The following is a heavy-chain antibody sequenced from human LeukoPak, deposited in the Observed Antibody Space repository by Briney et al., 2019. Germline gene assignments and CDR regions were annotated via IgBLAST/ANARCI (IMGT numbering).Heavy chain of an antibody. D-gene: IGHD5-18*01. CDR3: AREEYSYGYDY. CDR1: GFTVSTNY. Sequence: GGSLRLSCAASGFTVSTNYMTWVRQAPGKGLEWVSVIYGGGDTYYADSVKGRFTISRDISKSMLHLQMNSLRAEDTAVYYCAREEYSYGYDYWGQGTLVTVSS. J-gene: IGHJ4*02. V-gene: IGHV3-66*01. CDR2: IYGGGDT.